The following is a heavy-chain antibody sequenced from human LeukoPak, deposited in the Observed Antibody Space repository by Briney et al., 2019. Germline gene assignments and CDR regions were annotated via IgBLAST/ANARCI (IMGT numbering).Heavy chain of an antibody. CDR1: GYTFTSYG. CDR2: IIPILGIA. J-gene: IGHJ3*02. CDR3: ASLTSLHNAFDI. V-gene: IGHV1-69*04. Sequence: SVKVSCKASGYTFTSYGISWVRQAPGQGLEWMGRIIPILGIANYAQKFQGRVTITADKSTSTAYMELSSLRSEDTAVYYCASLTSLHNAFDIWGQGTMVTVSP.